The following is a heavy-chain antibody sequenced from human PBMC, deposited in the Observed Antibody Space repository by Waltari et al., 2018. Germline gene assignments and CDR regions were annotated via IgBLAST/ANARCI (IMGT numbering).Heavy chain of an antibody. J-gene: IGHJ4*02. CDR3: ARGGGYCSGGSCYFFDY. Sequence: QVQLQESGPGLVKPSETLSLTCAVSGYSISSGYYWGWIRQPPGKGLEWIGSIYHSGSTYYHPSLKSRVTISVATSKHQFSLKLSSVTAADTAVYYCARGGGYCSGGSCYFFDYWGQGTLVTVSS. V-gene: IGHV4-38-2*01. D-gene: IGHD2-15*01. CDR1: GYSISSGYY. CDR2: IYHSGST.